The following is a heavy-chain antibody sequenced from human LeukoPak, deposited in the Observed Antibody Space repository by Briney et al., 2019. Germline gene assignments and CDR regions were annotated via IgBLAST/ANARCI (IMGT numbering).Heavy chain of an antibody. D-gene: IGHD3-10*01. CDR2: IKQDGSER. CDR1: GFTFSSYW. V-gene: IGHV3-7*01. CDR3: AKDLAIFSMVRGVNYFDY. Sequence: GGSLRLSCVASGFTFSSYWMSWVRQTPGKGLEWVANIKQDGSERNYVDSVKGRFTISRDNAKNSLYLQMNSLRAEDTAVYYCAKDLAIFSMVRGVNYFDYWGQGTLVTVSS. J-gene: IGHJ4*02.